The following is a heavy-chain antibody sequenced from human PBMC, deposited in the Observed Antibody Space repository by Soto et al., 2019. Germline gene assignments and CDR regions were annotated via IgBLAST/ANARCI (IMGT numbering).Heavy chain of an antibody. CDR1: GFTFISYA. Sequence: GGSLRFSCAASGFTFISYAMSWVRQAPGKGLEWVSTVSGSGGNTYYADSVRGRFTISRDNPKNTLYLQMNTLRAEDTALYYCAKHYDSSGYTVPYYFDYWGQGTLVTVSS. V-gene: IGHV3-23*01. D-gene: IGHD3-22*01. J-gene: IGHJ4*02. CDR2: VSGSGGNT. CDR3: AKHYDSSGYTVPYYFDY.